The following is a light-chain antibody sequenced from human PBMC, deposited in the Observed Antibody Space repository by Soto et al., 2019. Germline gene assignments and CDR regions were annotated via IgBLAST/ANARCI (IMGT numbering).Light chain of an antibody. V-gene: IGLV7-46*01. CDR3: LLSYSGASYV. Sequence: QAAVTQEPSLTVSPGGTVTLTCGSSTGAVTSGHYPYWFQQKPGQAPRTLIYDTSNKHSWTPARFSGSLLGGKAALTLSGAQPEDEAEYYCLLSYSGASYVFGTGTKLTVL. CDR2: DTS. J-gene: IGLJ1*01. CDR1: TGAVTSGHY.